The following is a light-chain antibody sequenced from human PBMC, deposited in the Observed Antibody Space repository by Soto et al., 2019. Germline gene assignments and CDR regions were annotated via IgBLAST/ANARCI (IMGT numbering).Light chain of an antibody. CDR2: GAS. J-gene: IGKJ2*01. V-gene: IGKV3-15*01. Sequence: VVLTQSPAILSVSPGEGASLSCRASQNVGTSLAWYQQKSGQAPRLLIYGASTRAAGVPASFSGSASGTEYTLTLASLPSEYFALYYCQQYTNWPPFTFGKGTRLEIK. CDR1: QNVGTS. CDR3: QQYTNWPPFT.